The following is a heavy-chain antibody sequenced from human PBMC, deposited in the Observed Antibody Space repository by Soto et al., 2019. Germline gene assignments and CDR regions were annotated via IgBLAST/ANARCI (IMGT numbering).Heavy chain of an antibody. J-gene: IGHJ5*02. D-gene: IGHD3-16*01. V-gene: IGHV1-18*01. CDR3: ARSVLIFGGPRKLDP. CDR2: INPFNGNT. CDR1: GYTCTDYA. Sequence: QVQLVQSGAEVKKPGASVKVSCRASGYTCTDYAVTWVRQAPGHGLEWMGWINPFNGNTKSAHKYQDRVTMTTDTSTTTSYMELRTLTSDDTAVYYWARSVLIFGGPRKLDPWGQGTLVTVSA.